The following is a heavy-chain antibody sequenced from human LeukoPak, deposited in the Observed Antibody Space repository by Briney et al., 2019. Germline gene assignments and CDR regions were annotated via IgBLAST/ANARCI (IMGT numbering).Heavy chain of an antibody. CDR3: ARDCSSTSCYPLGY. J-gene: IGHJ4*02. CDR2: INHSGST. Sequence: SETLSLTCTVSGGSISSSSYYWSWIRQPPGKGLEWIGEINHSGSTNYNPSLKSRVTISVDTSKNQFSLKLSSVTAADTAVYYCARDCSSTSCYPLGYWGQGTLVTVSS. V-gene: IGHV4-39*07. D-gene: IGHD2-2*01. CDR1: GGSISSSSYY.